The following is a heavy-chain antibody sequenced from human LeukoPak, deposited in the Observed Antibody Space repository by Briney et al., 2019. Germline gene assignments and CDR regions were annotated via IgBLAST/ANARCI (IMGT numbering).Heavy chain of an antibody. CDR3: ARVGYDSSGYYPWDNDRGLSYYFDY. V-gene: IGHV1-18*01. J-gene: IGHJ4*02. D-gene: IGHD3-22*01. CDR2: ISAYNGNT. CDR1: GYTFTSYG. Sequence: ASVKVSCKASGYTFTSYGISWVRQAPGQGLEWMGWISAYNGNTNYAQKLQGRVTMTTDTSTSTAYMELRSLRSDDTAVYYCARVGYDSSGYYPWDNDRGLSYYFDYWGQGTLVTVSS.